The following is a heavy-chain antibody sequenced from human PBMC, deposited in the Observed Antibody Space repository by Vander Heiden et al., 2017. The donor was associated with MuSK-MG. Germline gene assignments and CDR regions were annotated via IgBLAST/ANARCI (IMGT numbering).Heavy chain of an antibody. D-gene: IGHD3-10*01. Sequence: QVQLVESGGGVVQPGKSLRLSCAASGFPFSGYAMHWVRQAPGKGLDWVAVKSFDDSNEYYADSVKGRFTISRDNSKNTLYLQMNSLRGDDTAVYYCARDRSWFGEPAFDYWGQGILVTVSS. CDR1: GFPFSGYA. CDR2: KSFDDSNE. V-gene: IGHV3-30-3*01. J-gene: IGHJ4*02. CDR3: ARDRSWFGEPAFDY.